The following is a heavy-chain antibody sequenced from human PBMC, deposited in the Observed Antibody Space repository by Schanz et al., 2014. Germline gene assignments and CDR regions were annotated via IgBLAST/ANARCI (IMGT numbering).Heavy chain of an antibody. J-gene: IGHJ4*02. Sequence: DVQLLESGGGLVQPGGSLRLSCAASGFTFTNYAMSWVRQAPGKGLEWVSAISASGGDTYYADSVKGRFTISRDNSKNALCLQMNSLRAEDTAVYYCAKVRYSSGWRGDYFDEWGQGTLVTVSS. CDR3: AKVRYSSGWRGDYFDE. CDR2: ISASGGDT. V-gene: IGHV3-23*01. D-gene: IGHD6-25*01. CDR1: GFTFTNYA.